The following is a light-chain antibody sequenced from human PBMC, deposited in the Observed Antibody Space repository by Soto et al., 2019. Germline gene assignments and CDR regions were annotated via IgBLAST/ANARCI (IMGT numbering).Light chain of an antibody. J-gene: IGLJ2*01. CDR3: QSYGSSLSGWEV. V-gene: IGLV1-40*01. CDR2: GNS. CDR1: SSNIGAGYD. Sequence: QSVLTQPPSVSGAPGQRVTISCTGSSSNIGAGYDVHWYQQLPGTAPKLLIYGNSNRPSGVPDRFSGSKSGTSASLAITGLQAEDEADYYCQSYGSSLSGWEVFGGGTKLTVL.